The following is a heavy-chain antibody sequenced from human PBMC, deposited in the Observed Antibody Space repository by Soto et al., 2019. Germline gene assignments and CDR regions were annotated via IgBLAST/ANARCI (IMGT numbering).Heavy chain of an antibody. CDR3: ARGAVMDVLSDFKRELDP. J-gene: IGHJ5*02. D-gene: IGHD6-19*01. CDR1: CETSHTGDYF. CDR2: IYFTGST. Sequence: LSVSFTFACETSHTGDYFLSWIRRSPGKGLEWLGYIYFTGSTYYSASLKRRLHITMDNSKKHFSLVITSVTGADTAVYFCARGAVMDVLSDFKRELDPWGPGLMVTVSS. V-gene: IGHV4-30-4*01.